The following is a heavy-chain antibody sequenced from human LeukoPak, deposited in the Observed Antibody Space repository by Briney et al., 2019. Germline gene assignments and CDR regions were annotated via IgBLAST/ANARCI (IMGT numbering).Heavy chain of an antibody. V-gene: IGHV3-48*01. CDR3: ARDDSNYGGY. CDR2: ISSRSSTI. J-gene: IGHJ4*02. D-gene: IGHD4-11*01. Sequence: PGGSLRLSCAASGFTFSSYSMNWVRQAPGKGLEWVSFISSRSSTIYYADSVKGRFTISRDNAKNSLYLQMNSPRAEDTAVYYCARDDSNYGGYWGQGTLVTVSS. CDR1: GFTFSSYS.